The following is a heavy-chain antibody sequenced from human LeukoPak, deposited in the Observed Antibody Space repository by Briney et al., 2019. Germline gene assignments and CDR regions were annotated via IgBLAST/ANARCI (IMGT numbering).Heavy chain of an antibody. D-gene: IGHD3-3*01. Sequence: GGSLKLSCAASGFTFSGSAMHRVRQASGKGLEWVGRIRSKANSYATAYAASVKGRFTISRDDSKNTAYLQMNSLKAEDTAVYYCTRGSGYYGYWGQGTLVTVSS. CDR3: TRGSGYYGY. V-gene: IGHV3-73*01. J-gene: IGHJ4*02. CDR1: GFTFSGSA. CDR2: IRSKANSYAT.